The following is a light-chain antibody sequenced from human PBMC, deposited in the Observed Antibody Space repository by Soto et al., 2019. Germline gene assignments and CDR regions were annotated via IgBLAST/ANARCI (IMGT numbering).Light chain of an antibody. CDR3: QQRHSGPWT. CDR2: DTS. CDR1: QSVSSY. J-gene: IGKJ1*01. Sequence: EIVLTQSPVTLSLSPGERATLSCRASQSVSSYLAWYQQKPGQAPRLLIYDTSHWATGIPARFSGSGSGTDVTLTISSLEPEDFAVYYCQQRHSGPWTFGQGTKVEIK. V-gene: IGKV3-11*01.